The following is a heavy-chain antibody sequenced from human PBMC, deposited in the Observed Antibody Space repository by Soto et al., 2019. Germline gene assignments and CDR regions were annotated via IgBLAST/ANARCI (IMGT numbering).Heavy chain of an antibody. CDR2: IYWDDDK. D-gene: IGHD3-10*01. J-gene: IGHJ6*02. Sequence: QITLKESGPASLKPTQTLTLTCSFSGFSLSTEGVGVNWIRQPPGKALEWLALIYWDDDKRYSPSLKSRLTITKDTSKNQVVLTLTNINPVDTGTYFCAHSVRGVTMDVWGQGTAVTVSS. CDR1: GFSLSTEGVG. V-gene: IGHV2-5*02. CDR3: AHSVRGVTMDV.